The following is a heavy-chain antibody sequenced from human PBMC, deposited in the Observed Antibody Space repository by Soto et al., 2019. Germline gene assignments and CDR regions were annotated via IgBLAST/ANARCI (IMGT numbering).Heavy chain of an antibody. V-gene: IGHV3-48*02. J-gene: IGHJ4*02. CDR1: GFTFSSYS. Sequence: GGSPRLSCAASGFTFSSYSMNWVRQAPGKGLEWVSYISSSSSTIYYADSVKGRFTISRDNAKNSLYMQMNSLRDEDTAVYYCAREGVQLWLAGYFDYWGQGTLVTVSS. D-gene: IGHD5-18*01. CDR3: AREGVQLWLAGYFDY. CDR2: ISSSSSTI.